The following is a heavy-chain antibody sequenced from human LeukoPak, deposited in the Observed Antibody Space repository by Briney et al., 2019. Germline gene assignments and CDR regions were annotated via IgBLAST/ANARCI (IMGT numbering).Heavy chain of an antibody. CDR2: ISSGSSYI. J-gene: IGHJ6*03. V-gene: IGHV3-21*01. CDR1: VFTFSSYS. CDR3: ARGTYMDV. Sequence: GGSLRLSCAASVFTFSSYSMNWVRQAPGKGLEWVSSISSGSSYIHYADSVKGRFTISRDNAKNSLYLQMNSLRAEDTAVYYCARGTYMDVWGKGTTVTVSS.